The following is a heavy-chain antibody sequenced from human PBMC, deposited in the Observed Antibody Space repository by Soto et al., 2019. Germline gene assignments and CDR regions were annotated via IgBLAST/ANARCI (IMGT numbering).Heavy chain of an antibody. Sequence: ASVKVSCKASGGTFSTYTITWVRQAPGQGLEWMGRIIPIIGIINYAQKFQGRVTITRDTSASTAYMELSSLRSEDTAVYYCASSYYGSGNPKDYYYGMDVWGQGTTVTVSS. CDR2: IIPIIGII. D-gene: IGHD3-10*01. J-gene: IGHJ6*02. V-gene: IGHV1-69*02. CDR1: GGTFSTYT. CDR3: ASSYYGSGNPKDYYYGMDV.